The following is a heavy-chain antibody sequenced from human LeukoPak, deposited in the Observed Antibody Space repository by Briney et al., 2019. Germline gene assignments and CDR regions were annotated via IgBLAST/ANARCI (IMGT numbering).Heavy chain of an antibody. D-gene: IGHD3-10*01. Sequence: PSETLSLTCAVSGYSISSGYYWSWIRQPPGKGLEWIGYIYYSGSTNYNPSLKSRVTISLDTSKKQFSLNLYSVTAADTAVYYCVRQRLLWFGESNSGFDYWGQGTLVTVSS. J-gene: IGHJ4*02. CDR1: GYSISSGYY. V-gene: IGHV4-59*08. CDR3: VRQRLLWFGESNSGFDY. CDR2: IYYSGST.